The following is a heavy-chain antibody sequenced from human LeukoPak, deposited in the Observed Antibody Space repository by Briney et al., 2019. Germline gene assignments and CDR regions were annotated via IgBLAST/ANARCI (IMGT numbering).Heavy chain of an antibody. D-gene: IGHD2-15*01. CDR1: GFTFSSYW. Sequence: GGSLRLSCAASGFTFSSYWMHWVRQAPGKGLVWVSRINSDGSSTSYADSVKGRFTISRDNAKNTLYLQMNSLRAEDTAVYYCARPLGCSGGSCIDRWFDSWGQGTLVTVSS. V-gene: IGHV3-74*01. J-gene: IGHJ5*01. CDR2: INSDGSST. CDR3: ARPLGCSGGSCIDRWFDS.